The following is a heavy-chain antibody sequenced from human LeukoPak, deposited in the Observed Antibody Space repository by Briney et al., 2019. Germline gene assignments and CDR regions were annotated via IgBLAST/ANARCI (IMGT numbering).Heavy chain of an antibody. D-gene: IGHD2-15*01. J-gene: IGHJ4*02. CDR2: IYYSGST. V-gene: IGHV4-59*08. CDR3: ARLGGRGTRLPFDY. Sequence: SETLSLTCTVSGGSISSHYWSWIRQPPGKGLEWIGYIYYSGSTNYNPSLKSRVTISVDTSKNQFSLKLSSVTAADTAVYYCARLGGRGTRLPFDYWGQGTLVTVSS. CDR1: GGSISSHY.